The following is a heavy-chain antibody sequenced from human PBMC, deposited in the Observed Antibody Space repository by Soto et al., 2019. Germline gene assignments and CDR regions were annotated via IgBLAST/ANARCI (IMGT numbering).Heavy chain of an antibody. D-gene: IGHD6-13*01. V-gene: IGHV3-23*01. CDR1: GFTFTNFV. Sequence: GGSLRLSCAASGFTFTNFVMSWVRQAPGKGLEWVLAISGSGGSTFYADYVKGRFTISRDNSKNSLFLQMNSLRAEDTAVYYCARHQDSSTWYIYPIDYWGQGTLVTVSS. CDR2: ISGSGGST. J-gene: IGHJ4*02. CDR3: ARHQDSSTWYIYPIDY.